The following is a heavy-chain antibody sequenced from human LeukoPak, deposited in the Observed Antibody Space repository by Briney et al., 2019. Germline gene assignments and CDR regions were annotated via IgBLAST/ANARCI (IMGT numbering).Heavy chain of an antibody. J-gene: IGHJ4*02. D-gene: IGHD6-13*01. V-gene: IGHV4-39*01. CDR2: IYYSGST. Sequence: SETLSLTCTVSGGSISSSSYYWGWIRQPPGKGLEWIGSIYYSGSTYYNPSLKSRVTISVDTSKNQFSLKLSSVTAADTAVYYCATYYSSSWTTKYYFDYWGQGTLVTVSS. CDR1: GGSISSSSYY. CDR3: ATYYSSSWTTKYYFDY.